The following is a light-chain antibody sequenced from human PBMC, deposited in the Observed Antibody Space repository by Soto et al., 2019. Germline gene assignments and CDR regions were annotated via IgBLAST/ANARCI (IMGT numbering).Light chain of an antibody. V-gene: IGLV2-14*01. J-gene: IGLJ2*01. CDR2: EVS. CDR1: SSDIGDYDY. CDR3: SSYTGSSINTVV. Sequence: QSALTQPASVSASPGQSITISCTGTSSDIGDYDYVSWYQQHPGKAPKLIIYEVSYRPSGVSNRFSGSKSGNTASLTISGLQAEDEADYYCSSYTGSSINTVVFGGGTKLTVL.